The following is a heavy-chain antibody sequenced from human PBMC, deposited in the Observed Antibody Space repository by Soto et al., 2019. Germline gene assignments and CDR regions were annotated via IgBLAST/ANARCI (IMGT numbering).Heavy chain of an antibody. D-gene: IGHD6-6*01. V-gene: IGHV4-4*07. J-gene: IGHJ4*02. CDR1: GGSISSYY. Sequence: SETLSLTCSVSGGSISSYYWSWIRQPAGKGLEWIGRIYTSGSTNYNPSLKSRVTMSVDTSKNQFSLKLSSVTAADTAVYYCAREYSSSPGGIYFDYWGQGTLVTVSS. CDR3: AREYSSSPGGIYFDY. CDR2: IYTSGST.